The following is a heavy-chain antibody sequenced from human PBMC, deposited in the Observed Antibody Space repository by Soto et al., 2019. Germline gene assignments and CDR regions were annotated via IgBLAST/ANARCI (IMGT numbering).Heavy chain of an antibody. CDR3: ARDRLVAATSAPPYYYYGMDV. CDR1: GFTFSRYS. J-gene: IGHJ6*02. CDR2: ISSSSSYI. D-gene: IGHD2-15*01. Sequence: GVLRLSCAASGFTFSRYSMNWVRQAPGKGLEWVSSISSSSSYIYYADSVKGRFTISRDNAKNSLYLQMNSLRAEDTAVYYCARDRLVAATSAPPYYYYGMDVWGQGTTVTVAS. V-gene: IGHV3-21*01.